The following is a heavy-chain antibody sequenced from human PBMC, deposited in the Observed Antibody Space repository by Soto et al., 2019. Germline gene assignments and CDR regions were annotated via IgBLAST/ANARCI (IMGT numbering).Heavy chain of an antibody. D-gene: IGHD3-10*01. CDR2: VNPNNGHT. Sequence: QVPLVQSGAEVKKPGASVKVSCKASGYTFTSYDINWVRQATGQGLEWMGWVNPNNGHTGYAQKFQGRVTMTRNTTISTAYMELDSLRSGDTAVYYCVRLFYYGSGSWVEWGQGTLVTVSS. CDR3: VRLFYYGSGSWVE. V-gene: IGHV1-8*01. CDR1: GYTFTSYD. J-gene: IGHJ4*02.